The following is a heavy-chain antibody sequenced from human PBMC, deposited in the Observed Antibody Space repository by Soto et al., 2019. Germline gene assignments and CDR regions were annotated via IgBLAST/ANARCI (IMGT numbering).Heavy chain of an antibody. Sequence: ASVKVSCKASGYTFTSYYMHWVRQAPGQGLEWMGIINPSGGSTSYAQKFQGRVTMTRDTSTSTVYMELSSLRSEDTAVYYCARDGYSSGWVNWFDPWGQGTLVTVSS. J-gene: IGHJ5*02. CDR3: ARDGYSSGWVNWFDP. CDR2: INPSGGST. D-gene: IGHD6-19*01. V-gene: IGHV1-46*01. CDR1: GYTFTSYY.